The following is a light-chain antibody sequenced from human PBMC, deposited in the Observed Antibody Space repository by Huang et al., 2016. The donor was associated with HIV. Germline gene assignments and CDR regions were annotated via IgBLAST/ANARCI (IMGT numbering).Light chain of an antibody. CDR1: QSLIHSNGNTY. CDR3: MQGTHLFT. J-gene: IGKJ4*01. Sequence: VVSTQSPLYLSVTLGQPASLSCSSSQSLIHSNGNTYLNWFQQRPGQSPRLLISQVSRRHSGVPDRFSGSGSGTDFTLKISRVEAEYVGVYYCMQGTHLFTFGGGTRVDIK. CDR2: QVS. V-gene: IGKV2-30*02.